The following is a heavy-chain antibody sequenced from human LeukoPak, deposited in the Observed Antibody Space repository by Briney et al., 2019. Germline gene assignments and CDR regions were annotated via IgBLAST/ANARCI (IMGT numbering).Heavy chain of an antibody. V-gene: IGHV1-18*01. CDR2: ISAYNGNT. CDR3: ARVFLRAVTTPFGYFDL. D-gene: IGHD4-17*01. Sequence: GASVKVSCKASGYTFTNYGISWVRQAPGQGLEWMGWISAYNGNTYCAQKFQGRVTMTTDTSTSTAYMELRSLRSDDTAEYYCARVFLRAVTTPFGYFDLWGRGTLVTVSS. J-gene: IGHJ2*01. CDR1: GYTFTNYG.